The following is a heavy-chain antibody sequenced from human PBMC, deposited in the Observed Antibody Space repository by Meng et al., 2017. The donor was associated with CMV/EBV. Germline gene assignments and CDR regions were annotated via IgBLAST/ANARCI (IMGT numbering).Heavy chain of an antibody. D-gene: IGHD3-3*01. CDR1: GGTFSSYS. V-gene: IGHV1-69*05. Sequence: SVKVSCKASGGTFSSYSISWVRQAPGQGLEWMGGIIPIFGTANYAQKFQGRVTITTDESTSTAYMGLSSLRSEDTAVYYCARQGLGENLMEWLFTDRTRYYYYGMDVWGQGTTVTVSS. CDR3: ARQGLGENLMEWLFTDRTRYYYYGMDV. CDR2: IIPIFGTA. J-gene: IGHJ6*02.